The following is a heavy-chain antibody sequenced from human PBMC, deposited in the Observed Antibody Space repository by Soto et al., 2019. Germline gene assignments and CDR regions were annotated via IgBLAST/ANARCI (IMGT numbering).Heavy chain of an antibody. V-gene: IGHV1-18*01. CDR1: GYTFTNYG. CDR2: INAYNGNT. J-gene: IGHJ4*02. Sequence: QVQLVQSGAEVKKPGASVKVSCKDSGYTFTNYGISWVRQAPGQGLEWMGWINAYNGNTKSAQKLQGRVTLTTDTSKSTAYMELRSLRSDDTAVYYCARDAAAGLNDCWGQGTLVTVSS. CDR3: ARDAAAGLNDC. D-gene: IGHD6-13*01.